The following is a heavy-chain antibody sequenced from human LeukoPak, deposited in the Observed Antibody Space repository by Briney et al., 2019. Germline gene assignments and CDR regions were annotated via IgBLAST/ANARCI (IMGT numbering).Heavy chain of an antibody. J-gene: IGHJ4*02. CDR1: GYTFTSYY. Sequence: GASVKVSCKASGYTFTSYYIHWVRQAPGQGLEWMGIINPSGGGTSYAQRFQGRVTMTRDTSTGTVYMELSSLRSEDTAVYYCARGPDYYDSSGYLYYFDYWGQGTLVTVSS. D-gene: IGHD3-22*01. CDR3: ARGPDYYDSSGYLYYFDY. CDR2: INPSGGGT. V-gene: IGHV1-46*01.